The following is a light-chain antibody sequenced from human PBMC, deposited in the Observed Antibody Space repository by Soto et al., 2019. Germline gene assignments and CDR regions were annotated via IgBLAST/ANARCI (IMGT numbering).Light chain of an antibody. CDR2: GAS. V-gene: IGKV3-20*01. CDR1: QSVSSSY. J-gene: IGKJ2*01. Sequence: EIVLTQSPGTLSLSPGERATLSCRASQSVSSSYLAWYQQKPGQAPRLLIYGASSRATGIPDRFSGSGSGTDFTLTISRLEPEDFAVYYCQEYGCSLYPFGQGT. CDR3: QEYGCSLYP.